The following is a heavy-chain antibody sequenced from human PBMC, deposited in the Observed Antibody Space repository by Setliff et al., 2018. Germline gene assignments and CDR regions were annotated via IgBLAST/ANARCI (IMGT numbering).Heavy chain of an antibody. CDR1: GGSISSYY. D-gene: IGHD6-19*01. J-gene: IGHJ6*03. CDR2: IYIGGSA. CDR3: AREQWLDPPGYYYMDV. V-gene: IGHV4-4*07. Sequence: SETLSLTCTVSGGSISSYYWSWIRQPAGKGLEWIGHIYIGGSANYNPSPKSRVTMSINTSKNQFSLKLNSVTAADMAVYYCAREQWLDPPGYYYMDVWAKGTTVTVSS.